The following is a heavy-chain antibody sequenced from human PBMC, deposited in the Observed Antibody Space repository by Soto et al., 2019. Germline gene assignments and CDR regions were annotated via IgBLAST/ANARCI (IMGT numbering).Heavy chain of an antibody. CDR3: AKGFSSSWYYYGMDX. V-gene: IGHV3-23*01. CDR2: ISGSGGST. CDR1: GFTFSSYA. D-gene: IGHD6-13*01. J-gene: IGHJ6*02. Sequence: GGSLRLSCAASGFTFSSYAMSWVRQAPGKGLEWVSAISGSGGSTYYADSVKGRFTISIDNSKNTLYLQMNSLRAEDTAVYYCAKGFSSSWYYYGMDXWGHGTSVTVS.